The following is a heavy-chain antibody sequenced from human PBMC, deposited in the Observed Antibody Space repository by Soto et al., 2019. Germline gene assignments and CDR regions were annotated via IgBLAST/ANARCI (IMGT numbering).Heavy chain of an antibody. CDR2: INPNSGGT. D-gene: IGHD2-8*01. CDR3: ARGGETILPPQWYGMDV. V-gene: IGHV1-2*04. J-gene: IGHJ6*02. Sequence: ASVKVSCKASGYTFTGYYMHWVRQAPGQGLEWMGWINPNSGGTNYAQKFQGWVTMTRDTSISTAYMELSRLRSDDTAVYYCARGGETILPPQWYGMDVWGQGTTVTVSS. CDR1: GYTFTGYY.